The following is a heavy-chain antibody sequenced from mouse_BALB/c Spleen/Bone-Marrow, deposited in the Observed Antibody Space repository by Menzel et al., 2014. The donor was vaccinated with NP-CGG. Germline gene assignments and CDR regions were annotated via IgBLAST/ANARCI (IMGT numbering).Heavy chain of an antibody. CDR3: ARYLGAYFDY. CDR2: IYYSGTI. CDR1: GISITTGNYR. V-gene: IGHV3-5*02. Sequence: VQLKESGPGLVKPSQTVSLTCTVTGISITTGNYRWSWIRQFPGHKLEWIGYIYYSGTITYNPSLTSRTTITRDTSKNQFFLEMNSLTAEDTATYYCARYLGAYFDYWGQGTTLTVSS. D-gene: IGHD1-1*01. J-gene: IGHJ2*01.